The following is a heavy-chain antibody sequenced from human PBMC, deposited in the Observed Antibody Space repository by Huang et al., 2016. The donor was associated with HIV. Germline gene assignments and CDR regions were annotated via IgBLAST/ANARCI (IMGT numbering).Heavy chain of an antibody. D-gene: IGHD3-16*02. CDR1: GYTFTSYG. CDR2: SSAHNGNT. Sequence: QVQLVQSGPEVKQPGASVRVSCKASGYTFTSYGINWVRQAPGQGLEWMGRSSAHNGNTKNAKKFQGRGTMTADTTTSTADMELTSLRSDDTAGYYSGRIYVWGSYRPHDPWGQGNLVTVSS. CDR3: GRIYVWGSYRPHDP. V-gene: IGHV1-18*01. J-gene: IGHJ5*02.